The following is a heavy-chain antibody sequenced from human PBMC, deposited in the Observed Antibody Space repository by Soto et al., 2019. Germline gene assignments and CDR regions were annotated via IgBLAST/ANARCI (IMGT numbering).Heavy chain of an antibody. CDR2: IYHSGST. CDR1: GGSISISNW. CDR3: ARAMYYYDSSGYFDY. D-gene: IGHD3-22*01. J-gene: IGHJ4*02. V-gene: IGHV4-4*02. Sequence: PSETLSLTCAVSGGSISISNWGSWVRQPPGKGLEWIGEIYHSGSTNYNPSLKSLVTISVYNSNNQFSLKLSSVTAAVTAVYYCARAMYYYDSSGYFDYWGQGTLVTVS.